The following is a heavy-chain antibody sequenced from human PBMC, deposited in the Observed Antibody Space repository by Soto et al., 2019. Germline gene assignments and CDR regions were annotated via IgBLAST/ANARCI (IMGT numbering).Heavy chain of an antibody. CDR3: AKRPGGPDGPGDY. CDR1: GYTFTSYA. V-gene: IGHV1-3*01. Sequence: QVQLVQSGAEVKKPGASVKVSCKASGYTFTSYAMHWVRQAPGQRLEWMGWINAGNGNTKYSQKCQGRVTITRDTTESKAYMELSNLSSEDTAVYYCAKRPGGPDGPGDYWGQGTLLTVPS. J-gene: IGHJ4*02. CDR2: INAGNGNT. D-gene: IGHD2-15*01.